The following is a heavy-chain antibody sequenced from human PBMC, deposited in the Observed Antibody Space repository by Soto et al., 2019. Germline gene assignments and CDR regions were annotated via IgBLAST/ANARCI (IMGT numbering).Heavy chain of an antibody. Sequence: GASLKISCKGSGYSFTSYWIGWVRQMPGKGLEWRGIIYPGDSDTRYSPSFQGQVTISADKSISTAYLQWSSLKASDTAMYYCARLSGGYDSSGYYYDYWGQGTLVTVSS. CDR2: IYPGDSDT. D-gene: IGHD3-22*01. J-gene: IGHJ4*02. CDR1: GYSFTSYW. V-gene: IGHV5-51*01. CDR3: ARLSGGYDSSGYYYDY.